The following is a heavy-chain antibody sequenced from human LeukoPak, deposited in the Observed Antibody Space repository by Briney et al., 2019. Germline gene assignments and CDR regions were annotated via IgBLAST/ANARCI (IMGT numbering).Heavy chain of an antibody. CDR1: GFTFSSYE. CDR2: ISDIGSTQ. V-gene: IGHV3-48*03. CDR3: ARDRSKVTAYDDALDI. D-gene: IGHD2-21*02. Sequence: GGSLRLSCSASGFTFSSYELNWVRQAPGKGLEWISYISDIGSTQHYADSVKGRFTISRDNAKNSLYLQMNSLTVDDTAIYYCARDRSKVTAYDDALDIWGQRTMVMVSS. J-gene: IGHJ3*02.